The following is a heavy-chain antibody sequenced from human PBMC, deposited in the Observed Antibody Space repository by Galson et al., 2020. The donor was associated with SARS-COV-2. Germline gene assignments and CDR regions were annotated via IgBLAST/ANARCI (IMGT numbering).Heavy chain of an antibody. CDR1: GFTFDDYA. D-gene: IGHD3-10*01. V-gene: IGHV3-43D*04. CDR2: ISWDGDST. J-gene: IGHJ4*02. Sequence: GSLRLSCAASGFTFDDYAMHWVRQVPGKGLEWVSLISWDGDSTYYADSVKGRFTTSRDNSKNSLYLQMSSLRAEDTALYYCAKDIRLYGSGSYYNALDYWGQGTLVTVSS. CDR3: AKDIRLYGSGSYYNALDY.